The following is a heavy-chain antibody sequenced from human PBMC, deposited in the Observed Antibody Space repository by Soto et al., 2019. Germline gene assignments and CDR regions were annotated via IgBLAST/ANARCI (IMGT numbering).Heavy chain of an antibody. CDR1: GYTFTSYG. D-gene: IGHD3-22*01. CDR3: ARVYYYDSSGYYGEYYFDY. V-gene: IGHV1-18*01. J-gene: IGHJ4*02. CDR2: ISAYNGNT. Sequence: ASVKVSCKASGYTFTSYGIGWVRQAPGQGLEWMGWISAYNGNTNYAQKLQGRATMTTDTSTSTAYMELRSLRSDDTAVYYCARVYYYDSSGYYGEYYFDYWGQGTLVTVSS.